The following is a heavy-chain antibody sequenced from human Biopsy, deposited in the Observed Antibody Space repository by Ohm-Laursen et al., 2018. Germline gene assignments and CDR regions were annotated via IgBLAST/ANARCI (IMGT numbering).Heavy chain of an antibody. CDR3: ARFIVPSLHCSNGVCPIRWFDP. D-gene: IGHD2-2*01. J-gene: IGHJ5*02. CDR2: VHHDGRA. V-gene: IGHV4-34*01. CDR1: GGTYSGYY. Sequence: PSETLSLTCTVYGGTYSGYYWSWIHQPPGKGLEWIGEVHHDGRANYNPSLKSRVTISGDMSKKQFSLKLSGVTAADTAVYYCARFIVPSLHCSNGVCPIRWFDPWGQGTLVTVFS.